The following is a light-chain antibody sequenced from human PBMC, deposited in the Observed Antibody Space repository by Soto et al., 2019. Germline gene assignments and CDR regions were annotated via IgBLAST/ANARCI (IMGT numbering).Light chain of an antibody. V-gene: IGKV1-12*01. Sequence: DIQMTQSPSSVSASVGDRVTISCQASQGISRSLAWYQQKPGKAPKLLIYAASSLQSGVPSRFSGSGFGTVFTLTINNLQPEDVATYYCQRYYNAPFTFGGGTKVDIK. CDR3: QRYYNAPFT. J-gene: IGKJ4*01. CDR2: AAS. CDR1: QGISRS.